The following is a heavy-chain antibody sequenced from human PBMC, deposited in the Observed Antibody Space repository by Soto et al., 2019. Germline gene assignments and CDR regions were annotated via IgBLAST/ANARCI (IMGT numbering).Heavy chain of an antibody. J-gene: IGHJ6*02. CDR3: ARDSGSYRAPAYYYYGMDV. CDR2: INPNSGGT. D-gene: IGHD1-26*01. V-gene: IGHV1-2*04. Sequence: ASVKVSCKASGYTFTGYYMHWVRQAPGQGLEWKGWINPNSGGTNYAQKFQGWVTMTRDTSISPAYMELSRLRSDDTAVYYCARDSGSYRAPAYYYYGMDVWGQGTTVTVSS. CDR1: GYTFTGYY.